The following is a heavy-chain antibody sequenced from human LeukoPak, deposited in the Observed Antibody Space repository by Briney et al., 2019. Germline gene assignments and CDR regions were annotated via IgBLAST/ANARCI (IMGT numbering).Heavy chain of an antibody. Sequence: GGSLRLSCAASGFTLSSSGMSWIRQAPGKGLEWVSAISGRGENTYYSDFVKGRFTISRENSKNTLYLQMNSLRVEDMAVYYCAKRTGVNSGHFDYWGQGTVVTFSS. CDR3: AKRTGVNSGHFDY. V-gene: IGHV3-23*01. D-gene: IGHD2-8*01. CDR2: ISGRGENT. J-gene: IGHJ4*02. CDR1: GFTLSSSG.